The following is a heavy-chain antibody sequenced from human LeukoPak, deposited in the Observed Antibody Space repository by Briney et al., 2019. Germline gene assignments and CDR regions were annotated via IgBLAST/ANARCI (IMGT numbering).Heavy chain of an antibody. CDR3: ARDSGYSSSRYDAFDI. Sequence: GGSLRLSCAASGFTFSSYGMSWVRQAPGKGLEWVSGINWSGGSSGYADSVKGRFTISRDNAKNSLYLQMNSLRAEDAALYYCARDSGYSSSRYDAFDIWGQGTMVTVSS. CDR2: INWSGGSS. J-gene: IGHJ3*02. CDR1: GFTFSSYG. D-gene: IGHD6-13*01. V-gene: IGHV3-20*04.